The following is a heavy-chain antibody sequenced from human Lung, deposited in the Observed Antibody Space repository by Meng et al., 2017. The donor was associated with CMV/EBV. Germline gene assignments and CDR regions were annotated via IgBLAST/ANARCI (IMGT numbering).Heavy chain of an antibody. Sequence: ASXXVSXKASGYTFTGYFIHWVRQAPGQGLEWMGWINPKSGGTNFAQRFPGRVTMTRDTSISTVYMELRSLRSDDTAVYYCARALHVEYTDSSGYHDHWGQGTLVTVSS. J-gene: IGHJ4*02. D-gene: IGHD3-22*01. CDR1: GYTFTGYF. V-gene: IGHV1-2*02. CDR2: INPKSGGT. CDR3: ARALHVEYTDSSGYHDH.